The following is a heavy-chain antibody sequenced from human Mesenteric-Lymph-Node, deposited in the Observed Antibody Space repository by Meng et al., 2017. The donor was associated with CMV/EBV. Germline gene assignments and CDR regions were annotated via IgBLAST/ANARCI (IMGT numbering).Heavy chain of an antibody. Sequence: GGSLRLSCAASGFKFVDYAMHWVRQAPGKGLEWVSGISWNSESIGYAASVKGRFTISRDNAKNSLYLQMNSLRVEDTALYYCAKGQNHFDYWSGYTRHFYYGMDVWGQGTTVTVSS. CDR2: ISWNSESI. CDR1: GFKFVDYA. J-gene: IGHJ6*02. V-gene: IGHV3-9*01. D-gene: IGHD3-3*01. CDR3: AKGQNHFDYWSGYTRHFYYGMDV.